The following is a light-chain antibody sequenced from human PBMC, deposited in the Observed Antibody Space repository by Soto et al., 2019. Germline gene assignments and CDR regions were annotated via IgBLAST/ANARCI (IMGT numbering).Light chain of an antibody. J-gene: IGKJ1*01. Sequence: DIQMTHSPSTLSASVGDRVTITCRASQSISSWLAWYQQKPGKAPRLLIYDASYLERGVPSRFSGSGSGTEFTLTISDLQPDDLSTYYCQQYNSFWTFGQGTKVEI. V-gene: IGKV1-5*01. CDR3: QQYNSFWT. CDR2: DAS. CDR1: QSISSW.